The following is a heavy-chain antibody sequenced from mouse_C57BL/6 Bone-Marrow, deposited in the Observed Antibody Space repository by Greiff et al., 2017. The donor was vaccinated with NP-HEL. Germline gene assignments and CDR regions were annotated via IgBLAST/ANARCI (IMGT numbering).Heavy chain of an antibody. CDR2: IDPENGDT. V-gene: IGHV14-4*01. CDR1: GFNIKDDY. CDR3: TTGPLTGTDYFDY. Sequence: VQLQQSGAELVRPGASVKLSCTASGFNIKDDYMHWVKQRPEQGLEWIGWIDPENGDTEYASKFQGKATITADTSSNTAYLQLSSLTSEDTAVYYCTTGPLTGTDYFDYWGQGTTLTVSS. J-gene: IGHJ2*01. D-gene: IGHD4-1*01.